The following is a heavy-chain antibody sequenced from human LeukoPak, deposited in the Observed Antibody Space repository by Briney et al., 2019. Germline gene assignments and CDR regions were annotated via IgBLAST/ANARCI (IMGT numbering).Heavy chain of an antibody. CDR3: ARLFSLTTMILNAT. Sequence: PSETLSLTCTVSGGSISSSSYYWGWIRQPPGKGLEWIGSIYYSGSTYYNPSLKSRVTISVDTSKNQFSLKLSSVTAADTAVYYCARLFSLTTMILNATWGQGTLVTVSS. CDR2: IYYSGST. V-gene: IGHV4-39*07. CDR1: GGSISSSSYY. D-gene: IGHD3-22*01. J-gene: IGHJ5*02.